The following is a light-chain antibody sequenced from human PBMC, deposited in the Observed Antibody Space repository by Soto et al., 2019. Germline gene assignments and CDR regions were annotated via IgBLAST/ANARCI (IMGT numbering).Light chain of an antibody. CDR1: QSVSSSY. CDR3: QQYATSARLT. CDR2: GAS. V-gene: IGKV3-20*01. J-gene: IGKJ3*01. Sequence: EIVLTQSPGTLSLSPGERATLSCRASQSVSSSYLAWYQQKPGQAPRLLIYGASSRATGIPDRFSGSGSGTDFTLTISRLEPEDFAVYYCQQYATSARLTFGPGTKVDI.